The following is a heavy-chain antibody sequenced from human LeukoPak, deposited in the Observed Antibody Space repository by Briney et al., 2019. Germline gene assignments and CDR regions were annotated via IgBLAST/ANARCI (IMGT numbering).Heavy chain of an antibody. CDR1: GFTFDDYA. Sequence: GGSLRLSCAASGFTFDDYAMHWVRQAPGKGLEWVSGISWNSGSIGYADSVKGRFTISRDNAKNSLYLQMNSLRAEDTALYYCAKEGYSGSYYFDYWGQGTLVTVSS. J-gene: IGHJ4*02. V-gene: IGHV3-9*01. D-gene: IGHD1-26*01. CDR2: ISWNSGSI. CDR3: AKEGYSGSYYFDY.